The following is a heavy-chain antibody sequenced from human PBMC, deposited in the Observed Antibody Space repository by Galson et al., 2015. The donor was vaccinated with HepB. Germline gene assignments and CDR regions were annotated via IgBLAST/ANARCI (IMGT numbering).Heavy chain of an antibody. CDR2: ISSSSSYI. CDR1: GFTFSSYS. CDR3: AREGYDYGDYFPSGFDY. V-gene: IGHV3-21*01. Sequence: SLRLSCAASGFTFSSYSMNWVRQAPGKGLEWVSSISSSSSYIYYADSVKGRFTISRDNAKNSLYLQMNSLRAEDTAVYYCAREGYDYGDYFPSGFDYWGQGTLVTVSS. J-gene: IGHJ4*02. D-gene: IGHD4-17*01.